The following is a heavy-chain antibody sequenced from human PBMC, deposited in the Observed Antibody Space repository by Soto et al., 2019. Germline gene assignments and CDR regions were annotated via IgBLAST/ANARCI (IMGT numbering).Heavy chain of an antibody. J-gene: IGHJ4*02. CDR3: AKDRERDAWYEDY. Sequence: EAQLLESGGGLVQPGGSLRLSCVASGFSFSSYAMTWVRQAPGKGLEWVSVISGSDGSTYYAHSVKGRFTISRDNSKNTLYLQMNSLRAEDTAVYYCAKDRERDAWYEDYWGQGTLVTVSS. CDR2: ISGSDGST. V-gene: IGHV3-23*01. CDR1: GFSFSSYA. D-gene: IGHD6-13*01.